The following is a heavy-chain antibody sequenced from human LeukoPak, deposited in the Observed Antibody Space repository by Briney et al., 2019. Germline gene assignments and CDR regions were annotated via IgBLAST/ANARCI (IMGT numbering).Heavy chain of an antibody. CDR2: FYLRGST. CDR1: GYSISSGYY. D-gene: IGHD3-9*01. CDR3: ARDPGILTGYWGDAFDI. V-gene: IGHV4-38-2*02. J-gene: IGHJ3*02. Sequence: SETLSLTRTVSGYSISSGYYWGWIRQPPGKGLEWIGRFYLRGSTYYNTSLKSRVTISVDTSKNQFSRMLSSVTAADTAVYYCARDPGILTGYWGDAFDIWGQGTMVTVSS.